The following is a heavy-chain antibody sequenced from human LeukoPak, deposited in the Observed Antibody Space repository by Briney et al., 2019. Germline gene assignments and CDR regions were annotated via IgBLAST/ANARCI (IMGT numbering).Heavy chain of an antibody. CDR1: GGSISSNY. J-gene: IGHJ3*02. CDR3: ARHDNSGYSDAFDI. D-gene: IGHD3-22*01. V-gene: IGHV4-59*08. Sequence: SETLSLTCTVSGGSISSNYWSWIRQPPGKGLEWIGHISDSGSTNNNPSLKSRVTISIDTSKNQFSLKLGSVTAADTAVYYCARHDNSGYSDAFDIWGQGTMVTVSS. CDR2: ISDSGST.